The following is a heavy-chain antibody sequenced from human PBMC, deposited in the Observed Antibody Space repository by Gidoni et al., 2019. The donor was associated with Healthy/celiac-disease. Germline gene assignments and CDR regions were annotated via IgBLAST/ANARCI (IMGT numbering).Heavy chain of an antibody. CDR2: ISSSSSYI. Sequence: EVQLVESGGGLVKPGGSLRLSCAASGFTFSSYNMNWVRQAPGKGLEWVSSISSSSSYIYYADSVKGRFTISRDNAKNSLYLQMNSLKAEDTAVYYCAREIRYYFDYWGQGTLVTVSS. CDR3: AREIRYYFDY. D-gene: IGHD3-10*01. CDR1: GFTFSSYN. V-gene: IGHV3-21*01. J-gene: IGHJ4*02.